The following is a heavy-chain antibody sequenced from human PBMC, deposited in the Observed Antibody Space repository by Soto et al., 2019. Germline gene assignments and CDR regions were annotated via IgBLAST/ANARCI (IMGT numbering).Heavy chain of an antibody. Sequence: XESLKISCKGSGYNFSGYWIAWVRQMPGKGLELMGIIYPSDSDTRYRPSFQGQVTISADKSINSAYLQWSSLRASDTAMYYCARGGVSTRTFDYWGQGTPVTVSS. CDR1: GYNFSGYW. J-gene: IGHJ4*02. D-gene: IGHD3-3*01. V-gene: IGHV5-51*01. CDR2: IYPSDSDT. CDR3: ARGGVSTRTFDY.